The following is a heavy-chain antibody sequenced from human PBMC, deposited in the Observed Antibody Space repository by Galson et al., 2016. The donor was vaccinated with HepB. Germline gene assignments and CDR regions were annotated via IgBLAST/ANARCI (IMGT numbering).Heavy chain of an antibody. V-gene: IGHV3-74*01. CDR3: AKTVRMTTVTGFDY. CDR1: GFTFSSYW. D-gene: IGHD4-17*01. Sequence: SLRLSCAASGFTFSSYWMHWARQAPGEGLVWVSHISGDGSSTHYGDSVKGRFTVSRDNSKNTLYLQMNSLRAEDTAVYYCAKTVRMTTVTGFDYWGQGTLVTVSS. J-gene: IGHJ4*02. CDR2: ISGDGSST.